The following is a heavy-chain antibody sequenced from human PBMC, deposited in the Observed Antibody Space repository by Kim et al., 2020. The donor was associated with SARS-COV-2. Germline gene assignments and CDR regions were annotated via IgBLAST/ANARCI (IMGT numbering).Heavy chain of an antibody. CDR1: GFTFRSYW. Sequence: GGSLRLSCAASGFTFRSYWINWVRQAPGKGLVWVSRMSGDASTTNYAESVKGRFTMSRDNAENTVYLQMNSLRGDDTAVYYCARGMFRNGLDVWGQGTTVTVSS. CDR2: MSGDASTT. V-gene: IGHV3-74*01. CDR3: ARGMFRNGLDV. J-gene: IGHJ6*02. D-gene: IGHD1-1*01.